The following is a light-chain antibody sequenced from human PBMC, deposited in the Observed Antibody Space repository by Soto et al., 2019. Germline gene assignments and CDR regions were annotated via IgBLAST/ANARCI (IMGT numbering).Light chain of an antibody. V-gene: IGKV1-8*01. CDR3: HQYNSYS. CDR2: AAS. CDR1: QSISTY. Sequence: AIRRTQSPSSLSASTGDRVTITCRASQSISTYLSWYPEKPGKAPKLLIFAASSLESGVPSRFSGSGSGTEFTLTISSLQPDDFATYYCHQYNSYSFGQGTKVDIK. J-gene: IGKJ1*01.